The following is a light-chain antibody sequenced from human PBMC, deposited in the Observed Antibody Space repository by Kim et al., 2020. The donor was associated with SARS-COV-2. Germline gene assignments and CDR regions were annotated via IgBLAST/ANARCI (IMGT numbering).Light chain of an antibody. CDR2: KIS. CDR1: QSVSTW. J-gene: IGKJ1*01. Sequence: AAVGDRVVITCRASQSVSTWFASYQQKPAKAPKLLIYKISNLENGVPSRFSGGGSGTEFTLTISSLQPDDFATYYCQQYNINSWTFGQGTKVDIK. V-gene: IGKV1-5*03. CDR3: QQYNINSWT.